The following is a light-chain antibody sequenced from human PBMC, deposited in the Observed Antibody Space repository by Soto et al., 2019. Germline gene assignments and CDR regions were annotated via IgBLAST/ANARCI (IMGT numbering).Light chain of an antibody. CDR3: LLYDGGAVV. CDR1: TGAVTSGYY. J-gene: IGLJ2*01. CDR2: GTS. V-gene: IGLV7-43*01. Sequence: QAVVTQEPSMTVSPGGTVTLTCASSTGAVTSGYYPNWFQQKPGQAPRALIYGTSNKLSWTAARFSGSLIGGEAALTLSGVQPEDEAEYYCLLYDGGAVVFGGGTKVTV.